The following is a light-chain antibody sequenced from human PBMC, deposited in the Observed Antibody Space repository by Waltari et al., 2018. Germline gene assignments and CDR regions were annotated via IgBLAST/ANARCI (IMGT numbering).Light chain of an antibody. CDR1: SSDIGTYNF. CDR3: CSYAGGTAYV. Sequence: SALTQTASVSGSPRQSITISCTGTSSDIGTYNFVSWYQEYPGNAPKLIIYEATKRPSGVSDRFSASKSGNTASLTISGLQADDESDYSCCSYAGGTAYVFGTGTRVTVL. V-gene: IGLV2-23*01. J-gene: IGLJ1*01. CDR2: EAT.